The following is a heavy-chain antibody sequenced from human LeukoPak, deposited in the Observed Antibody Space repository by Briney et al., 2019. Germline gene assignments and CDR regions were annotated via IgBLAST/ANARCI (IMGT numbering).Heavy chain of an antibody. CDR1: GFTFSRYW. J-gene: IGHJ6*04. V-gene: IGHV3-48*04. Sequence: PGGSLRLSCAASGFTFSRYWMSWVRQAPGKGLEWVSYISSSGRTIYYADSVKGRFTISRDNAKNSLYLQMNSLRAEDTAVYYCAELGITMIGGVWGKGTTVTISS. CDR2: ISSSGRTI. D-gene: IGHD3-10*02. CDR3: AELGITMIGGV.